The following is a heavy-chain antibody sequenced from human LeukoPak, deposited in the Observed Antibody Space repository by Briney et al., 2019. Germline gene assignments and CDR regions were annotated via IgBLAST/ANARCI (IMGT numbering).Heavy chain of an antibody. CDR3: AKDHDSGHYLAFYMDV. J-gene: IGHJ6*03. CDR2: ISRDGSST. Sequence: PGGSLRLSCASSGFNFADYAMHWVRQSPGKGLEWISLISRDGSSTYYGDAVKGRFTTSRDNSKNYLFLQMDSLRVDDTAFYFCAKDHDSGHYLAFYMDVWGKGTTVTVSS. D-gene: IGHD4-17*01. V-gene: IGHV3-43D*04. CDR1: GFNFADYA.